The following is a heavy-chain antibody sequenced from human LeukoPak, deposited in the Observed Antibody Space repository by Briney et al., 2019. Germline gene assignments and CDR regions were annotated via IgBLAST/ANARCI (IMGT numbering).Heavy chain of an antibody. J-gene: IGHJ6*03. V-gene: IGHV3-23*01. CDR3: AKWRTIFGVVGFLHV. CDR2: ISGSGSRT. D-gene: IGHD3-3*01. Sequence: PGGSLRLSCAASGFTFRRYGMSWVRQAPGKGLEWVSAISGSGSRTYYGDSVKGRFTISRDNAKKTLDLQMNSLRGEDTAVYYFAKWRTIFGVVGFLHVWGKGTTVSVSS. CDR1: GFTFRRYG.